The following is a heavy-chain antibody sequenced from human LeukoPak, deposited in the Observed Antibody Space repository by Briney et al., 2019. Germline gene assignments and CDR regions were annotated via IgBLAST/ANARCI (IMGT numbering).Heavy chain of an antibody. Sequence: GGSLRLPCAASGFTFDDYAMHWVRQVPGKGLEWVSLISGDGGSTSYADSVKGRFTISRDNAKNSLYLQMNSLRAEDTAVYYCARLYSSSSGKAFDIWGQGTMVTVSS. D-gene: IGHD6-6*01. J-gene: IGHJ3*02. CDR2: ISGDGGST. CDR1: GFTFDDYA. V-gene: IGHV3-43*02. CDR3: ARLYSSSSGKAFDI.